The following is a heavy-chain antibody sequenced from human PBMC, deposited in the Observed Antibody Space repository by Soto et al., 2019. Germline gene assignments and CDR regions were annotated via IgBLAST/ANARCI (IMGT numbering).Heavy chain of an antibody. D-gene: IGHD1-20*01. CDR3: VRDVESPGISGSWGAFAI. Sequence: SETLSLTCTVSGGSIRNYFWTWIRQPAGKGLEWIGCIYSSGNTVYNASLKSRVTMSIDMSKNQFSLKLSSMTAADTAVYYCVRDVESPGISGSWGAFAIWGQGTVVTVSS. V-gene: IGHV4-4*07. CDR2: IYSSGNT. J-gene: IGHJ3*02. CDR1: GGSIRNYF.